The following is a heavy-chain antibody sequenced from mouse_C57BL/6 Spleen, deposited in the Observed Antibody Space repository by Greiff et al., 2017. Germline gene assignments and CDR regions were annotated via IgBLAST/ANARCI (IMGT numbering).Heavy chain of an antibody. Sequence: EVQLQQSGPELVKPGASVKMSCKASGYTFTDYNMHWVKQSHGKSLEWIGYINPNNGGTSYNQKFKGKATLTVNKSSSTAYMELRSLTSEDSAVYYCARSYYGSSYGYYAMDYWGQGTSVTVSS. CDR3: ARSYYGSSYGYYAMDY. CDR1: GYTFTDYN. CDR2: INPNNGGT. V-gene: IGHV1-22*01. D-gene: IGHD1-1*01. J-gene: IGHJ4*01.